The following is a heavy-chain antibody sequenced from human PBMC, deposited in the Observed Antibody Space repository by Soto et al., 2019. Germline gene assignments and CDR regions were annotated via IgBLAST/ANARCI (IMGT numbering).Heavy chain of an antibody. V-gene: IGHV4-31*03. Sequence: LSLTCTVSGGSISSGGYYWSWIRQHPGKGLEWIGYIYYSGSTYYNPSLKSRVTISVDTSKNQFSLKLSSVTAADTAVYYCATRGSSPGTGYYYGMDVWGQGTTVTVSS. D-gene: IGHD6-13*01. CDR1: GGSISSGGYY. CDR3: ATRGSSPGTGYYYGMDV. CDR2: IYYSGST. J-gene: IGHJ6*02.